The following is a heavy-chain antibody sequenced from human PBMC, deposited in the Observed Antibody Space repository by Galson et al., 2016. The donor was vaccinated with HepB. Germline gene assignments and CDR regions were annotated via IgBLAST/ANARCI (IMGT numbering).Heavy chain of an antibody. CDR2: IIPNLGSA. D-gene: IGHD3-3*01. CDR1: GGSFSTYA. CDR3: AGESAILGVVSDNDRFDP. V-gene: IGHV1-69*10. Sequence: SVKVSCKASGGSFSTYAISWVRQAPGQGLEWMGGIIPNLGSADYAQKFQGRVTITADKSTSTAYMELSSLRSEDTAVYYCAGESAILGVVSDNDRFDPWGQGTLVTVSS. J-gene: IGHJ5*02.